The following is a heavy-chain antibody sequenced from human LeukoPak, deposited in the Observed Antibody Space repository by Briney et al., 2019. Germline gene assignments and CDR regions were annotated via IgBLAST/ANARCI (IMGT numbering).Heavy chain of an antibody. CDR3: ARAQLSSSWYSHYYYYYMDV. J-gene: IGHJ6*03. CDR1: GFTVSSNY. Sequence: GGSLRLSCAASGFTVSSNYMSWVRQAPGKGLEWVSVIYSGGSTYYADSVKGRFTISRDNSKNTLYLQMGSLRAEDMAVYYRARAQLSSSWYSHYYYYYMDVWGKGTTATISS. CDR2: IYSGGST. V-gene: IGHV3-66*01. D-gene: IGHD6-13*01.